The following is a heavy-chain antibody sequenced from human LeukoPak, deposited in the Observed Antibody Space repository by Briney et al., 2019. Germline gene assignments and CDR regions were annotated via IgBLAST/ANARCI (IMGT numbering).Heavy chain of an antibody. Sequence: ASVKVSCKASGYTFITYGVGWVRQAPGQGLEWMGWISPNNGYTKYSQKFQGRVTMTTDTSTSTASMELWGLRSDDTAVYFCTRDREWDLRPGRYFYYGMDVWGQGTTVTVSS. D-gene: IGHD1-26*01. V-gene: IGHV1-18*01. J-gene: IGHJ6*02. CDR3: TRDREWDLRPGRYFYYGMDV. CDR2: ISPNNGYT. CDR1: GYTFITYG.